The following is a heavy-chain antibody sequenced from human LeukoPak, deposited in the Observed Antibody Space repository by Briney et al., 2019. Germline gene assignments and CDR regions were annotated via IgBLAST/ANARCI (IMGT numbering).Heavy chain of an antibody. J-gene: IGHJ6*02. CDR3: ARDQYGRGV. Sequence: SETLSLTCTVSGYSISSGYYWSWIRHPPGKGLEWIGEINHSGSTNYTPSLKSRVTISVDTSKNPFSLKLSSVTAADAAVYYCARDQYGRGVWGQGTTVTVSS. CDR2: INHSGST. CDR1: GYSISSGYY. V-gene: IGHV4-38-2*02.